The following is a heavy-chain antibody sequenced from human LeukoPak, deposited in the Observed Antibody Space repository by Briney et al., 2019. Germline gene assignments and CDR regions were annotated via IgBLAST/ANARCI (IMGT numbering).Heavy chain of an antibody. Sequence: GGSLRLSCAASGFSFSSAWMSWVRRAPGKGLEWVGLIRSKTDGGTTDYAAPVKGRFTVSRDDSENMLYLQMNNLKTEDTAVYYCATTSYGSGSPWGQGTLVTVSS. J-gene: IGHJ5*02. D-gene: IGHD3-10*01. CDR3: ATTSYGSGSP. V-gene: IGHV3-15*01. CDR2: IRSKTDGGTT. CDR1: GFSFSSAW.